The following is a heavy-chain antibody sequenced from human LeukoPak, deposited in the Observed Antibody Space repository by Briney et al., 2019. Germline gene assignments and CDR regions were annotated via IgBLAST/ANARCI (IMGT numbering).Heavy chain of an antibody. D-gene: IGHD2-15*01. CDR3: ALCSGGSCYSAEYFQH. J-gene: IGHJ1*01. Sequence: SVKVSCKASGGTFSSYAISWVRQAPGQGLEWVGGIIPIFGTANYAQKFQGRVTITADESTSTAYMELSSLRSEDTAVYYCALCSGGSCYSAEYFQHWGQGTLVTVSS. CDR1: GGTFSSYA. CDR2: IIPIFGTA. V-gene: IGHV1-69*13.